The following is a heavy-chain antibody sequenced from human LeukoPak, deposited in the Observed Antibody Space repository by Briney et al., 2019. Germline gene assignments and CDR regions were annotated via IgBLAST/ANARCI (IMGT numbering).Heavy chain of an antibody. Sequence: GGSLRLSCAASGFIFSSYWMSWVRQAPGKRLEWVANIKQDGSEKYYVDSVKGRFSISRDNAKNSLYLQMTSLRAKDTAVYYCGEGDYKDVWGKGTTVIVSS. D-gene: IGHD3-16*01. CDR1: GFIFSSYW. CDR2: IKQDGSEK. CDR3: GEGDYKDV. V-gene: IGHV3-7*01. J-gene: IGHJ6*03.